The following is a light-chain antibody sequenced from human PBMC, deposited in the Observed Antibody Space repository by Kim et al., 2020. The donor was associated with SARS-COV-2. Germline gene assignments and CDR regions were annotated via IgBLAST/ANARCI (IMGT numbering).Light chain of an antibody. J-gene: IGLJ2*01. CDR2: GNS. CDR1: RSNSGAGYD. CDR3: QSYDSSLSGSV. Sequence: QRVTIFRTGSRSNSGAGYDVHWYQQLPGTAPKLRIYGNSNRPSGVPDRFAGSNSGTSASLAITGLQAEDEADYYCQSYDSSLSGSVFGGGTQLTAL. V-gene: IGLV1-40*01.